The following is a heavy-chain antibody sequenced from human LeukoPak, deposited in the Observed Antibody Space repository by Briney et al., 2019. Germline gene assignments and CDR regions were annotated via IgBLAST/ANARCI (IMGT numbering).Heavy chain of an antibody. Sequence: SETLSLTCTVSGGSISSYYWSWIRQPPGKGLEWIGYIYYSGSTNYNPSLKSRVTISVDTSKNQFSLKLSSVTAADTAVYYCARGPSRFDPWGQGTLVTVFS. J-gene: IGHJ5*02. CDR2: IYYSGST. V-gene: IGHV4-59*08. CDR3: ARGPSRFDP. CDR1: GGSISSYY.